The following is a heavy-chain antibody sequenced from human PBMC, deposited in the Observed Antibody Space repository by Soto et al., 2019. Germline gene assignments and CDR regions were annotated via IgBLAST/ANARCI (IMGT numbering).Heavy chain of an antibody. CDR2: INPSGGST. D-gene: IGHD6-19*01. J-gene: IGHJ4*02. V-gene: IGHV1-46*03. CDR1: GYTFTSYY. Sequence: EASVKVSCKASGYTFTSYYMHWVRQAPGQGLEWMGIINPSGGSTSYAQKFQGRVTMTRDTSTSTVYMELSSLRSEDTAVYYCARAGSGIAVAGTFDYWGQGTLVTVSS. CDR3: ARAGSGIAVAGTFDY.